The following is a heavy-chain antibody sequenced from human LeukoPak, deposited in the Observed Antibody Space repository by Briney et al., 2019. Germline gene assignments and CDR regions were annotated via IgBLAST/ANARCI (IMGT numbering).Heavy chain of an antibody. V-gene: IGHV3-23*01. CDR2: ISDSGGST. CDR3: VPEEKYSSGWFYFDS. CDR1: EFTLGRYA. J-gene: IGHJ4*02. Sequence: GGSLRLSCAASEFTLGRYAMSWVRQAPGKGLEWVSGISDSGGSTSYADSVKGRFTISRDNSKNTLFLQMNSLRAEDTAVYYCVPEEKYSSGWFYFDSWGQGTLVTVSS. D-gene: IGHD6-19*01.